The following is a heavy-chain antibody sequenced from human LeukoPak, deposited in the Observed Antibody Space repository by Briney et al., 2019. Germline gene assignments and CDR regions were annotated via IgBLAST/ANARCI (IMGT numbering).Heavy chain of an antibody. CDR2: IYYSGST. CDR1: GGSISSYY. Sequence: SETLSLTCTVSGGSISSYYWSWIRQPPGKGLEWIGYIYYSGSTNYSPSLKSRVTISVDTSKNQFSLKLSSVTAADTAVYYCARLFRSGYGLWRNAFDIWGQGTMVTVSS. D-gene: IGHD3-10*01. V-gene: IGHV4-59*08. J-gene: IGHJ3*02. CDR3: ARLFRSGYGLWRNAFDI.